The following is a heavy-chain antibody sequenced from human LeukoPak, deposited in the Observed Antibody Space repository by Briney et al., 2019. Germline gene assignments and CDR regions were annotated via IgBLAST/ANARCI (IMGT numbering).Heavy chain of an antibody. V-gene: IGHV4-59*08. J-gene: IGHJ4*02. CDR3: ARLVHPSGSSWSSDY. CDR1: GGSVTNYY. CDR2: IYSSGST. D-gene: IGHD6-13*01. Sequence: PSETLFLSCNVSGGSVTNYYWSWVRQSPGKGLEWIGKIYSSGSTSYNPSLRSRVTISLGTSKNQFSLSLNSVTAADTSVYYCARLVHPSGSSWSSDYWGQGTLVTVSS.